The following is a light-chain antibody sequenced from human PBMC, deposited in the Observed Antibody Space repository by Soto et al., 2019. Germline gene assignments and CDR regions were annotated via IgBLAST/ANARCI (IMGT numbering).Light chain of an antibody. Sequence: DIQMTQSPSTLSASVGDRVTITCRASQSLTNDLAWYQQKPGKAPNLLIYDASTLERGVPSRFSGTGSGTEFTLAISSLQPDDFATYYCQQYHRSSVTFGEGTRLEIK. CDR2: DAS. J-gene: IGKJ5*01. V-gene: IGKV1-5*01. CDR1: QSLTND. CDR3: QQYHRSSVT.